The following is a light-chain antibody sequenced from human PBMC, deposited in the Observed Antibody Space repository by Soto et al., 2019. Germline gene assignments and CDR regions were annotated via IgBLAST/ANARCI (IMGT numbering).Light chain of an antibody. V-gene: IGLV3-21*02. Sequence: SYELTQPPSASVAPGQTARITCGGNNIGSKSVHWYQQKPGQAPVLVVYDDSERPSGIPERFSGSTSGNTATLTISRVEAGDEADYYCQVWDSSSDHYVFGTGTKVTVL. J-gene: IGLJ1*01. CDR1: NIGSKS. CDR3: QVWDSSSDHYV. CDR2: DDS.